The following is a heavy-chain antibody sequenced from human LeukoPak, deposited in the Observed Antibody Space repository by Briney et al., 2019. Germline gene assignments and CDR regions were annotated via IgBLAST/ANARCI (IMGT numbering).Heavy chain of an antibody. CDR3: ATSPGRYYYDSSGYYQLDY. Sequence: ASVTVSCKASGYTFTSYYMHRVRQAPGQGLEWMGIINPSGGSTSYAQKFQGRVTMTRDTSTSTVYMELSSLRSEDTAVYYCATSPGRYYYDSSGYYQLDYWGQGTLVTVSS. V-gene: IGHV1-46*01. CDR2: INPSGGST. CDR1: GYTFTSYY. J-gene: IGHJ4*02. D-gene: IGHD3-22*01.